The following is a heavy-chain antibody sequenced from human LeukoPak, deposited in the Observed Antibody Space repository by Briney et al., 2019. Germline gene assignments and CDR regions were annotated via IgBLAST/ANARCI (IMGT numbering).Heavy chain of an antibody. CDR3: ARDARYGSGSYYDY. D-gene: IGHD3-10*01. Sequence: SETLSLTCAVSGGSISSSNWWSWVRQPPGKGLEWIGEIYHSGSTNYNPSLKSRVTISVDKSKNQFSLKPSSVTAADTAVYYCARDARYGSGSYYDYWGQGTLVTVSS. V-gene: IGHV4-4*02. J-gene: IGHJ4*02. CDR1: GGSISSSNW. CDR2: IYHSGST.